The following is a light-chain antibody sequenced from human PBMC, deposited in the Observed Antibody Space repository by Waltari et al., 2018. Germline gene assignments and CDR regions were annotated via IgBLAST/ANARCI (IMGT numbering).Light chain of an antibody. J-gene: IGKJ1*01. V-gene: IGKV3-15*01. CDR3: QQYNNWPET. Sequence: EIVMTQSPATLSVSPGERATTSCRASQGVGSNLAWYQQKPGQAPRLLIYGASTRATGIPARFSGSGSGTEFTLTISSLQSEDFAVYYCQQYNNWPETFGQGTKVEIK. CDR2: GAS. CDR1: QGVGSN.